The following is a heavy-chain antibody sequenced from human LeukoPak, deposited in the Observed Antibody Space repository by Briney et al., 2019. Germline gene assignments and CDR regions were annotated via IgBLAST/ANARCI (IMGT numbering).Heavy chain of an antibody. D-gene: IGHD4-17*01. CDR1: GYTFTSYY. Sequence: ASVKVSCKASGYTFTSYYMHWVRQAPGQGLEWMGMLNPSGGSTSYAQKFQGRVTMTRDTSTSTVYMELSSLRSEDTAVYYCARDQAISPTVTTDGMDVWGQGTTVTVSS. J-gene: IGHJ6*02. CDR3: ARDQAISPTVTTDGMDV. V-gene: IGHV1-46*01. CDR2: LNPSGGST.